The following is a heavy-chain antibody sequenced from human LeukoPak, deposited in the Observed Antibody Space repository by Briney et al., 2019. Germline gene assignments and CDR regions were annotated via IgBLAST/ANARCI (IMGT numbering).Heavy chain of an antibody. J-gene: IGHJ3*01. D-gene: IGHD3-10*01. Sequence: PGGSLTLSCAASGFTFNNYEMNWVRQAPGKGLEWVSYISRGGNTIHYADSVKGRFTISRDNTKNFLYLQMNSLRADDTAVYYCASFSVWFGETVWGQGNLVTVSS. V-gene: IGHV3-48*03. CDR1: GFTFNNYE. CDR3: ASFSVWFGETV. CDR2: ISRGGNTI.